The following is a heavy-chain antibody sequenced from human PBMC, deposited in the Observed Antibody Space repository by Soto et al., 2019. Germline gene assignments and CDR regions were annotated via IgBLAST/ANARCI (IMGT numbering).Heavy chain of an antibody. Sequence: SVKVSCKASGGTFSSYAISWVRQAPGQGLEWMGGIIPIFGTANYAQKFQGRVTITADESTSTAYMELSSLRSEDTAVYYCARVCAVVTANYYYGMDVWGQGTTVTVSS. CDR1: GGTFSSYA. J-gene: IGHJ6*02. CDR3: ARVCAVVTANYYYGMDV. V-gene: IGHV1-69*13. CDR2: IIPIFGTA. D-gene: IGHD2-21*02.